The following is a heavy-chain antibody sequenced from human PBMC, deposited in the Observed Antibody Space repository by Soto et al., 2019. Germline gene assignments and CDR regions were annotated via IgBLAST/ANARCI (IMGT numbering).Heavy chain of an antibody. J-gene: IGHJ5*02. CDR2: IYYSGST. D-gene: IGHD1-7*01. CDR1: GGSISSYY. V-gene: IGHV4-59*01. Sequence: SETLSLTCTVSGGSISSYYWSWIRQPPGKGLEWIGYIYYSGSTNYNPSLKSRVTISVDTSKNQFSLKLSSVTAADTAVYYCARGNRNWNSKIRFDPWGQGTTVTVSS. CDR3: ARGNRNWNSKIRFDP.